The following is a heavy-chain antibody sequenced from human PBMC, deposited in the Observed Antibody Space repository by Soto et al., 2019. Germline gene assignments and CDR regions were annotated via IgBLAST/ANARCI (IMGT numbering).Heavy chain of an antibody. V-gene: IGHV1-18*01. CDR2: IITYNGNT. CDR3: GSEYWSGGRCNPPDY. Sequence: QVQLVQSGAEVKKPGSSVKVSCKASGYTFTSFGISWVRQAPGQGLEWMGWIITYNGNTNYAQKLQGRVTMTTDTSTRTAYVDLRSLRSDDAGVYYCGSEYWSGGRCNPPDYWVQGTLVAVSS. CDR1: GYTFTSFG. D-gene: IGHD2-15*01. J-gene: IGHJ4*02.